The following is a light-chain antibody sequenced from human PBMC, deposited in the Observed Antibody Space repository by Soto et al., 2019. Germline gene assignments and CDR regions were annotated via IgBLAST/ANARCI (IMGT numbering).Light chain of an antibody. Sequence: QSALTQPASVSGSPGQSITISCTGTSSDVGRYNYVSWYQHHPGKAPKLMIYEVIKRPSGVSNRFSGSKSGNTASLTISGLQAEDEADYYCSSYTSSSTWVFGGGTKLTVL. V-gene: IGLV2-14*01. CDR1: SSDVGRYNY. J-gene: IGLJ3*02. CDR2: EVI. CDR3: SSYTSSSTWV.